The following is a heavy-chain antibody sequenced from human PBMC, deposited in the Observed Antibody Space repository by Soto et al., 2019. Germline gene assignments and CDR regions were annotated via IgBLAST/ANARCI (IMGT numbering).Heavy chain of an antibody. J-gene: IGHJ4*02. CDR1: GGSITSSGFY. V-gene: IGHV4-31*11. D-gene: IGHD3-16*01. CDR2: ISYSGST. CDR3: ARGRGTYAEPYFDY. Sequence: SETLSLTCDVSGGSITSSGFYWSWIRQHPGKGLEWIGYISYSGSTFYNPSLKSRLTVSIDRSENQFSLNLTSVTAADTAMYYCARGRGTYAEPYFDYWGPGTLVTVSS.